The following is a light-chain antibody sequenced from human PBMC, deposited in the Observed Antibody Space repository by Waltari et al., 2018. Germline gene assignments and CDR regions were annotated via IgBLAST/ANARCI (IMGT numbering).Light chain of an antibody. V-gene: IGLV2-23*02. J-gene: IGLJ1*01. CDR3: CSYAGNSIYV. CDR2: EVS. Sequence: QSALTQPASVSGSPGQSITISCTGTTSDVGSYTLVSWYQHHPGKAPKLIIFEVSERPSGASNRFSGSKSGDAASLTISGLQAEDEADYHCCSYAGNSIYVFGTGTRVTVL. CDR1: TSDVGSYTL.